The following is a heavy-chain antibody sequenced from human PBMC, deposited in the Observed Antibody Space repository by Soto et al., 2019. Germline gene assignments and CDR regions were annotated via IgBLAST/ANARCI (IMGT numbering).Heavy chain of an antibody. J-gene: IGHJ5*02. Sequence: PGGSLRLSCAASGFTFSSYAMSWVRQAPGKGLEWVSAISGSGGSTYYADSVKGRFTISRDNSKNTLYLQMNSLRAEDTAVYYCAKETNYGSGSYYNAPNWFDPWGQGTLVTVSS. V-gene: IGHV3-23*01. CDR3: AKETNYGSGSYYNAPNWFDP. D-gene: IGHD3-10*01. CDR2: ISGSGGST. CDR1: GFTFSSYA.